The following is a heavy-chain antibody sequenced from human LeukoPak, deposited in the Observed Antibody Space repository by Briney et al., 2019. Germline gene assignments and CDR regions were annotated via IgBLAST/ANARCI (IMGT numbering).Heavy chain of an antibody. D-gene: IGHD3-16*01. V-gene: IGHV4-4*02. CDR2: IYHSGST. CDR1: GGSISSSNW. CDR3: ARGFRGTLMRYYFDY. J-gene: IGHJ4*02. Sequence: SETLSLTCAVSGGSISSSNWWSWVRQPPGKGLEWIGQIYHSGSTNYNPSLKSRVTISVDKSKNQFSLKLSSVTAADTAVYYCARGFRGTLMRYYFDYWGQGTLVTVSS.